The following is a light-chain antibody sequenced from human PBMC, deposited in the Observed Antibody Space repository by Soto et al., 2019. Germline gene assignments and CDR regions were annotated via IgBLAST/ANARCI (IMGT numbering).Light chain of an antibody. CDR1: QSISSN. CDR3: QQYNNWPRAT. J-gene: IGKJ4*01. Sequence: ERVMPQSPATLSVSPGERATRSCRASQSISSNLAWYQQKPGQAPRLLMFRTSSRATGFPARFSGSGSGTEFNLTISSLQSEDFGVYYCQQYNNWPRATFGGGTKVDIK. CDR2: RTS. V-gene: IGKV3-15*01.